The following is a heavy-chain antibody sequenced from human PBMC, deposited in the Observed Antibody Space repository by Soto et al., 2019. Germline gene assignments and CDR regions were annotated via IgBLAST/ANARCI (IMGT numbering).Heavy chain of an antibody. Sequence: PSETLSLTCAVSSGSIGSSNWWSWVRQPPGKGLEWIGEIYHSGSTNYNPSLKSRVTISVDKSKNQFSLKLSSVTAADTAVYYCATRAVVAASHQTDYWGQGTLVTVSS. D-gene: IGHD2-15*01. CDR2: IYHSGST. CDR3: ATRAVVAASHQTDY. V-gene: IGHV4-4*02. J-gene: IGHJ4*02. CDR1: SGSIGSSNW.